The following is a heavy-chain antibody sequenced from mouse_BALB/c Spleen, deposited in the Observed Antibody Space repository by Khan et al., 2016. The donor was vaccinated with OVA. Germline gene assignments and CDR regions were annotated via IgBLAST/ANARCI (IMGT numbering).Heavy chain of an antibody. CDR1: GFSLTSHG. J-gene: IGHJ2*01. Sequence: QVQLKESGPGLVAPSQSLSITCTVSGFSLTSHGVHWVRQPPGKGLEWLGVIWAGGSTNYNSALMSRLSISKDSTKSQVFLKMNSRQTDDTAMYYCARNRGPDYFDYWGQGTTLTVSS. CDR3: ARNRGPDYFDY. CDR2: IWAGGST. D-gene: IGHD3-3*01. V-gene: IGHV2-9*02.